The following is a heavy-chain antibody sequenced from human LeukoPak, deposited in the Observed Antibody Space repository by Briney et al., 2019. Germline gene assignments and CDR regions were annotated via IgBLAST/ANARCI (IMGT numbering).Heavy chain of an antibody. D-gene: IGHD6-6*01. J-gene: IGHJ4*02. CDR2: ISYDGSNK. CDR1: GFTFSSYG. CDR3: AKDRGRPYYFDY. Sequence: GGSLRLSCAASGFTFSSYGMHWVRQAPGKGLEWVAVISYDGSNKYYADSVKGRFTISRDNSKNTLYLQMNSLRAEDTAVYYCAKDRGRPYYFDYWGQGTLVTVSS. V-gene: IGHV3-30*18.